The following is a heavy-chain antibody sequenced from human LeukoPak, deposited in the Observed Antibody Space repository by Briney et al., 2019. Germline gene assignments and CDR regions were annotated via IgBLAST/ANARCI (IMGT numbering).Heavy chain of an antibody. J-gene: IGHJ4*02. D-gene: IGHD3-16*01. CDR3: ARYDSRGSASSRFDY. Sequence: SETLSLTCAVSGYPLGKNYYWGWIRQPPGKGLEWIGRIYGTRSTSYNPSLMNRVTMSVDTSRNHFSLQLTSVTAADTAVYHCARYDSRGSASSRFDYWGQGILVTISS. V-gene: IGHV4-38-2*01. CDR2: IYGTRST. CDR1: GYPLGKNYY.